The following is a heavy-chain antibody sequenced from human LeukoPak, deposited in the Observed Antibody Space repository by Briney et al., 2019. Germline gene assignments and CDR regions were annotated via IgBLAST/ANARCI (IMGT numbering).Heavy chain of an antibody. D-gene: IGHD6-13*01. Sequence: GGSLRLSCAASGFTFSSYSMNWVRQAPGKGLEWVSYISSSSSTIYYADSVKGRFTISRDNAKNSLYLQMNSLRAEDTAVYYCASLEQQLVEYYYYYYMDVWGKGTTVTVSS. J-gene: IGHJ6*03. CDR2: ISSSSSTI. CDR3: ASLEQQLVEYYYYYYMDV. CDR1: GFTFSSYS. V-gene: IGHV3-48*01.